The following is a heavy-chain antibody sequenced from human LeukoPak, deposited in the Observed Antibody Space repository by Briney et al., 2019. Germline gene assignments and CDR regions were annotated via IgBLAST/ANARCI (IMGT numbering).Heavy chain of an antibody. CDR1: GFSFSTSA. D-gene: IGHD7-27*01. J-gene: IGHJ4*02. CDR2: ISISGDAS. Sequence: GGSLRLSCIASGFSFSTSAMSWVRQAPGKGLEWVSSISISGDASYYADSVQGRFTISRDNSKHTLYLEMDTLRAEDTAVYYCASLTGDRSGYWGQGTLVTVSS. CDR3: ASLTGDRSGY. V-gene: IGHV3-23*01.